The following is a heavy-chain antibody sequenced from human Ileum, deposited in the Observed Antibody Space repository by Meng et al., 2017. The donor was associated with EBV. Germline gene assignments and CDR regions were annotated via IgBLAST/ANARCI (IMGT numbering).Heavy chain of an antibody. CDR1: GYKFDDYT. CDR2: INPGIGST. J-gene: IGHJ4*02. D-gene: IGHD2-15*01. V-gene: IGHV1-3*01. CDR3: AREEGGRFDS. Sequence: VQLGQSGADMKKPGASVEISCKASGYKFDDYTIQWLRQAPGQRLEWLGWINPGIGSTYDSKTIRGRLTITMDTSASTVYMRLTSLTSEDTAVYYCAREEGGRFDSWGQGTLVTVSS.